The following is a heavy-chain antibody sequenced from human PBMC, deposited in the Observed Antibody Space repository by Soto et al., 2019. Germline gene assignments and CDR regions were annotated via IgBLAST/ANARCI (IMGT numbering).Heavy chain of an antibody. V-gene: IGHV3-23*01. J-gene: IGHJ4*02. CDR1: GFTFSSYA. CDR3: ARVRCSGFLEYLDY. Sequence: GGSLRLSCAASGFTFSSYAMSWVRQAPGKGLEWVSAISGSGGSTYYADSVKGRFTISRDNSKNTLYLQMNSLRAEDTAVYYCARVRCSGFLEYLDYWGQGSLVTVSS. CDR2: ISGSGGST. D-gene: IGHD6-19*01.